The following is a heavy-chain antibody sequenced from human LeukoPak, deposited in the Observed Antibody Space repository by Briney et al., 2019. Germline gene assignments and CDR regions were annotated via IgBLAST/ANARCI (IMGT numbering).Heavy chain of an antibody. D-gene: IGHD6-6*01. Sequence: SVKVSCKASGGTFSSYAISWVRQAPGQGLEGMGGIIPIFGTANYAQKFQGRVTITTHKSTSTAYLELSRLRSEDTAVYYCAREGIAARRPGYYYYYYMDVWGKGTPVTLSS. CDR3: AREGIAARRPGYYYYYYMDV. V-gene: IGHV1-69*05. CDR1: GGTFSSYA. J-gene: IGHJ6*03. CDR2: IIPIFGTA.